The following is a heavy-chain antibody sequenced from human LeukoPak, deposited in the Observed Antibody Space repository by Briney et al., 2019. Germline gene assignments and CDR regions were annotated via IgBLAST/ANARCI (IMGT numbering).Heavy chain of an antibody. Sequence: PGGSLRLSCAASAFTFNNYEMHWVRQAPGKGLEWVSYISSSGSTIYYADSVKGRFTISRDNAKNSLYLQMNSLRAEDTAVYYCAELGTTMIGGVWGKGTTVTISS. D-gene: IGHD3-10*02. CDR2: ISSSGSTI. V-gene: IGHV3-48*03. CDR3: AELGTTMIGGV. J-gene: IGHJ6*04. CDR1: AFTFNNYE.